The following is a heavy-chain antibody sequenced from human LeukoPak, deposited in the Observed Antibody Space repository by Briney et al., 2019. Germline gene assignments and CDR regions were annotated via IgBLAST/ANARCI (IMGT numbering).Heavy chain of an antibody. D-gene: IGHD2-2*02. CDR1: GGTFSSYA. J-gene: IGHJ4*02. CDR3: VAVPAAIPDYFDY. Sequence: EASVKVSCKASGGTFSSYAISWVRQAPGQGLEWMGWINPNSGGTNYAQKFQGRVTMTRDTSISTAYMELSRLRSDDTAVYYCVAVPAAIPDYFDYWGQGTLVTVSS. V-gene: IGHV1-2*02. CDR2: INPNSGGT.